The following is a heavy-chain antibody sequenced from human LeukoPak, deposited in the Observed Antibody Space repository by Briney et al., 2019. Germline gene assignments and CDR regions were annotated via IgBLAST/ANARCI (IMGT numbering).Heavy chain of an antibody. V-gene: IGHV4-39*01. CDR2: IYYSGST. CDR1: GGSISSSDYY. CDR3: ARRRWASSNVDY. D-gene: IGHD1-1*01. Sequence: SETLSLTCTVSGGSISSSDYYWGWIRQPPGKGLEWIGCIYYSGSTYYNPSLKSRVTISLDTSKNQFSLELRSVTAADTAVYYCARRRWASSNVDYWGQGALVTVSS. J-gene: IGHJ4*02.